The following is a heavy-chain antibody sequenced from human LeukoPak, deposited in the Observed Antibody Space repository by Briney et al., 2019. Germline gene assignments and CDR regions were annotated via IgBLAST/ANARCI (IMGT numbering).Heavy chain of an antibody. Sequence: ASVKVSCKAAGYTFTNYGISWVRQAPGQGLEGMGWTNTYNGNTDYAQKLQGRVTVTTDTSTTTAYMELRSLSSDDTAVYYCARDFREYCSSASCYKFVYWGQGTLLTVSS. CDR3: ARDFREYCSSASCYKFVY. CDR1: GYTFTNYG. V-gene: IGHV1-18*01. D-gene: IGHD2-2*02. J-gene: IGHJ4*02. CDR2: TNTYNGNT.